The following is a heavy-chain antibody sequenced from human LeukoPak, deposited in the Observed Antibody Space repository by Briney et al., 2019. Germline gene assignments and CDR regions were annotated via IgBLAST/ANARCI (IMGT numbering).Heavy chain of an antibody. Sequence: GGSLRLSFAASGFTFSSYWMSWVRQAPGKGLEWVANIKQDGSEKYYVDSVKGRFTISRDNAKNSLYLQMNSLRAEDTAVYYCARGDSGYDSLYYFDYWGQGTLVTVSS. D-gene: IGHD5-12*01. V-gene: IGHV3-7*01. CDR3: ARGDSGYDSLYYFDY. CDR2: IKQDGSEK. J-gene: IGHJ4*02. CDR1: GFTFSSYW.